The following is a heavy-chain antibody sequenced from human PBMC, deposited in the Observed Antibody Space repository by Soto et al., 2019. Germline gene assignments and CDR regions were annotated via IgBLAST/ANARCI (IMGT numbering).Heavy chain of an antibody. CDR2: IYPGDSDT. V-gene: IGHV5-51*01. J-gene: IGHJ6*02. CDR3: ASGLYSCSSGPPDYYYGMDV. Sequence: GGSPKISFKGAGCRLTRSWIGWVRQMPGKGPGGMGIIYPGDSDTRYSTSFQGQFTSSANKSISTAYLQWSSLKASDTAKDYCASGLYSCSSGPPDYYYGMDVWGQGTTVTVSS. D-gene: IGHD6-6*01. CDR1: GCRLTRSW.